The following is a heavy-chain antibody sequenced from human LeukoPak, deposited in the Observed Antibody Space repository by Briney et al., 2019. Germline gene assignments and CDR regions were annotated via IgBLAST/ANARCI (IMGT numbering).Heavy chain of an antibody. Sequence: SETLSLTCAVSGGSISSGDFPWSWIRHPPGTGLEWIGDIYYRGSTTYNPSLKSRVSISLDTSRNQFSLNLSSVTAADTAVYYCAKLEVGRFDPWGQGTLVTVSS. CDR3: AKLEVGRFDP. CDR1: GGSISSGDFP. CDR2: IYYRGST. V-gene: IGHV4-61*08. D-gene: IGHD7-27*01. J-gene: IGHJ5*02.